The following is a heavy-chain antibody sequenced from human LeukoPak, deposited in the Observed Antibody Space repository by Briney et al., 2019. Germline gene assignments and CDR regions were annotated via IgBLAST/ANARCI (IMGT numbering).Heavy chain of an antibody. Sequence: PGGSLRLSCAASGFTFSSYGMHWVRQAPGKGLEWVAVISYDGSNKYYADSVEGRFTISRDNSKNTLYLQMNSLRAEDTAVYYCAKAQWVDQPAFDIWGQGTMVTVSS. V-gene: IGHV3-30*18. CDR2: ISYDGSNK. D-gene: IGHD1-26*01. CDR1: GFTFSSYG. J-gene: IGHJ3*02. CDR3: AKAQWVDQPAFDI.